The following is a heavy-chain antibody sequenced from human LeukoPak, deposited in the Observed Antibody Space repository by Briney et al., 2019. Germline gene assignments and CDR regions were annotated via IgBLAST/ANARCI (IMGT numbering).Heavy chain of an antibody. V-gene: IGHV3-11*04. CDR3: ARTRPYGSGTGWFDP. Sequence: PGGSLRLSCAASGFTFSDYYTSWIRQAPGKGLEWVSYISSSGSTIYYADSVKGRFTISRDNAKNSLYLQMNSLRAEDTAVYYCARTRPYGSGTGWFDPWGQGTLVTVSS. J-gene: IGHJ5*02. CDR1: GFTFSDYY. CDR2: ISSSGSTI. D-gene: IGHD3-10*01.